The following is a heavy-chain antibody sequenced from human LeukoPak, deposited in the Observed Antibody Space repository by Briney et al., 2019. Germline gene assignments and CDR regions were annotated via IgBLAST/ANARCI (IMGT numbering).Heavy chain of an antibody. CDR1: GYTLTELS. D-gene: IGHD2-8*01. J-gene: IGHJ4*02. CDR2: FDPEDGET. V-gene: IGHV1-24*01. CDR3: ATAVGGVFAPGY. Sequence: GASVKVSCKVSGYTLTELSMHWVRQALGKGLEWMGGFDPEDGETIYAQKFQGRVTMTEDTSTDTAYMELSSLRSEDTAVYYCATAVGGVFAPGYWGQGTLVTVSS.